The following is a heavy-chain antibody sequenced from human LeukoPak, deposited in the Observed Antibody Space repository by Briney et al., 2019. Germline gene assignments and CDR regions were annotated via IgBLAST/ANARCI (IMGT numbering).Heavy chain of an antibody. D-gene: IGHD3-22*01. Sequence: GESLKISCKGSGYSFTSYWIGWVRQMPGKGLEWMGIIYPGDSNTRYSPSFQGQVTISADKSISTAYLQWSSLKASDTAMYYCALTLSGWYNWFDPWGQGTLVTVSS. CDR3: ALTLSGWYNWFDP. V-gene: IGHV5-51*01. CDR2: IYPGDSNT. CDR1: GYSFTSYW. J-gene: IGHJ5*02.